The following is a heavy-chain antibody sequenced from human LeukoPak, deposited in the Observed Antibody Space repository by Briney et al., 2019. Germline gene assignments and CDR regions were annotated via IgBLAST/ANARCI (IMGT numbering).Heavy chain of an antibody. Sequence: SVKVSCKASGGTFSSYAISWVRQAPGQGLEWMGGIIPIFGTANYAQKFQGRVTITADESTSTAYVELSSLRSEDTAVYYCAASMVRGVYDYWGQGTLVTVSS. CDR1: GGTFSSYA. CDR2: IIPIFGTA. J-gene: IGHJ4*02. V-gene: IGHV1-69*01. CDR3: AASMVRGVYDY. D-gene: IGHD3-10*01.